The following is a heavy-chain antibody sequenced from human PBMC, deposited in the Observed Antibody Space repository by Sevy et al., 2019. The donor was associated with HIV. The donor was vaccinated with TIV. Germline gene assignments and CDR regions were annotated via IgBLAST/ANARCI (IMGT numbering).Heavy chain of an antibody. V-gene: IGHV3-30*04. J-gene: IGHJ4*02. D-gene: IGHD3-16*02. CDR1: GFTFSSYA. Sequence: GGSLRLSCAASGFTFSSYAMRWVRQAPGKGLEWVAVISYDGSNKYYADSVKGRFTISRDNSKNTLYLQMNSLRAEDTAVYYCARDQLAFGGVIVERYFDYWGQGTLVTVSS. CDR2: ISYDGSNK. CDR3: ARDQLAFGGVIVERYFDY.